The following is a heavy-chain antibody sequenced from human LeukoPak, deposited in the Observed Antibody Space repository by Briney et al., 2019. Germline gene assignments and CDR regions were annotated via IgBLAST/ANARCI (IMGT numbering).Heavy chain of an antibody. J-gene: IGHJ6*03. CDR2: IDFDGRT. V-gene: IGHV4-59*12. CDR3: ARGRTGYQLLPTKKNYSYYYVDV. CDR1: GGSITGDH. Sequence: PSETLSLTCAVSGGSITGDHWSWIRQPPGKGLEWIGKIDFDGRTDYNSSLKSRVTISLDTSKNQFSLKLSSVTAADTAMYFCARGRTGYQLLPTKKNYSYYYVDVWGKGTSVTVSS. D-gene: IGHD2-2*01.